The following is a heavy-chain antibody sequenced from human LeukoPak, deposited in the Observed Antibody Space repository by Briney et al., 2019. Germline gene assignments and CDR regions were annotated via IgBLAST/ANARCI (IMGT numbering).Heavy chain of an antibody. D-gene: IGHD3-16*01. CDR2: IYTSGST. CDR1: GGSIRSYY. V-gene: IGHV4-4*09. CDR3: ARHWGSYHFDY. J-gene: IGHJ4*02. Sequence: SETLSLTCTVSGGSIRSYYWSWIRQPPGKGLEWIGYIYTSGSTNYNPSLKSRVTISVDTSKNQFSLTLSSVTAADTAVYYCARHWGSYHFDYWGQGTLVTVSS.